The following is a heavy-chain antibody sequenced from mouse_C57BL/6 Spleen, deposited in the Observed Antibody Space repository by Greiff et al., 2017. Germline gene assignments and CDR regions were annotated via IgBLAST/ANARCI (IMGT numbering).Heavy chain of an antibody. Sequence: QVQLQQPGAELVKPGASVKMSCKASGYTFTSYWITWVKQRPGQGLEWIGDIYPGSGSTNYNEKFKSKATLTVDTSSSTAYMQLSSLTSEDSAVYYCARYYSNYSYWYFDVWGTGTTVTVSS. CDR3: ARYYSNYSYWYFDV. CDR1: GYTFTSYW. J-gene: IGHJ1*03. V-gene: IGHV1-55*01. D-gene: IGHD2-5*01. CDR2: IYPGSGST.